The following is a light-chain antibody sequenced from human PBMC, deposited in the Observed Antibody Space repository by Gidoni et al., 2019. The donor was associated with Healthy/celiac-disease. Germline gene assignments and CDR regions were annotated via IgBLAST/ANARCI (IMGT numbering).Light chain of an antibody. Sequence: EIVLTQSPATLSLSPGESATLSCRASQSVSSYLAGYQQKPGQAPRLLIYDASNRATGIPARCSGSGAGTDYTLTISSLEPEDFAVYYCQQRSNWPPYTFGQGTKLEIK. J-gene: IGKJ2*01. CDR2: DAS. CDR3: QQRSNWPPYT. CDR1: QSVSSY. V-gene: IGKV3-11*01.